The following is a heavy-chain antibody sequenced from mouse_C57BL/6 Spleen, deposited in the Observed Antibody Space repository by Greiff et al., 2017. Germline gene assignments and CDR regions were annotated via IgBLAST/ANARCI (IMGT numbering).Heavy chain of an antibody. CDR1: GYTFTSYW. J-gene: IGHJ4*01. D-gene: IGHD1-1*01. CDR2: IYPGSGST. Sequence: QVQLQQPGAELVKPGASVKMSCKASGYTFTSYWITWVKQRPGQGLEWIGDIYPGSGSTNYNEKFKSKATLTVDTSSSTAYMQLSSLTSEDSAVYYCARFFGSSYGADAMDYWGQGTSGTVSS. V-gene: IGHV1-55*01. CDR3: ARFFGSSYGADAMDY.